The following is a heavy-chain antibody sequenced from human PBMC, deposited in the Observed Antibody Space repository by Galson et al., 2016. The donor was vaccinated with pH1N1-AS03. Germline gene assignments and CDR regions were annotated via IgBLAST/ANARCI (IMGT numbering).Heavy chain of an antibody. CDR3: ANDQSSQSVYGSGRTWGMDV. V-gene: IGHV3-30*18. Sequence: SLRLSCAASGFTFSIYGLHWVRQAPGKGLEWVALISYDGDYQYYAESVKGRFTISRDNSKNTLYLQMNSLRAEDSAVYYCANDQSSQSVYGSGRTWGMDVWGQGTTVTVSS. J-gene: IGHJ6*02. CDR1: GFTFSIYG. D-gene: IGHD3-10*01. CDR2: ISYDGDYQ.